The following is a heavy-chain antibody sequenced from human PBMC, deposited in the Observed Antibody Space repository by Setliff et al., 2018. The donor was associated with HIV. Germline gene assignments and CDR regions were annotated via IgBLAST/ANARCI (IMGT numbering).Heavy chain of an antibody. J-gene: IGHJ4*02. Sequence: GGSLRLSCTASGFIFSSYWMSWVRQAPGKGLEWVANIKQGGSEKYYVDSVKGRFTMSRDNAKNSLFLQMHSLRAEDTAVYYCAREDGYETGFDYWGQGTLVTV. CDR2: IKQGGSEK. CDR3: AREDGYETGFDY. D-gene: IGHD5-12*01. CDR1: GFIFSSYW. V-gene: IGHV3-7*03.